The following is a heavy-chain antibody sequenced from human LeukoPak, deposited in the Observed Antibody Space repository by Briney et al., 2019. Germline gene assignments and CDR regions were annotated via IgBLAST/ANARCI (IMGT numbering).Heavy chain of an antibody. J-gene: IGHJ3*01. Sequence: GGTLRLSCAASGFTFSSYSMNWVRQAPGKGLEWVSYISGGSSIMYYADSVKGRFTISRDNAKNSLYLQMNSLRDADTAVYYCARGPDGSGTNAFDVWGQGTMVTVSS. CDR3: ARGPDGSGTNAFDV. V-gene: IGHV3-48*02. CDR2: ISGGSSIM. D-gene: IGHD3-10*01. CDR1: GFTFSSYS.